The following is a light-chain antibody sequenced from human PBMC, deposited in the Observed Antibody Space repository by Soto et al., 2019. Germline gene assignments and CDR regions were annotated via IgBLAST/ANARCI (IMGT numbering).Light chain of an antibody. V-gene: IGLV1-47*01. J-gene: IGLJ1*01. Sequence: QSVLTQPPSASGTPGQRVTISCSGSSSNIGSNYVYWYQQLPGTAPKLLIYRINERPSGVPDRFSGSKSGTSASLAISGLRSEDAADYYCAAWDDILSGYVFGTGTKLTVL. CDR3: AAWDDILSGYV. CDR2: RIN. CDR1: SSNIGSNY.